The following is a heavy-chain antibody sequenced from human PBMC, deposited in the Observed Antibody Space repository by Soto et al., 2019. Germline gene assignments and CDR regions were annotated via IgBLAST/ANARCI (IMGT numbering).Heavy chain of an antibody. Sequence: GGSLRLSCAASGFTFSSYAMHWVRQAPGKGLEWVAVISYDGSNKYYADSVKGRFTISRDNSKNTLYLQMNSLRAEDTAVYYCARDILGKGIAADAAPHYYYYYYGMDVWGQGTTVTVSS. D-gene: IGHD6-13*01. V-gene: IGHV3-30-3*01. CDR2: ISYDGSNK. CDR1: GFTFSSYA. CDR3: ARDILGKGIAADAAPHYYYYYYGMDV. J-gene: IGHJ6*02.